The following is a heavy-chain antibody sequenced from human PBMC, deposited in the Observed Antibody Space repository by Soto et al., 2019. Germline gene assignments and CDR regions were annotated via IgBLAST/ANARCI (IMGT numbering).Heavy chain of an antibody. D-gene: IGHD1-26*01. V-gene: IGHV4-59*08. CDR3: ARLGVGSLHGLVNV. Sequence: QVQLQESGPGLVKPSETLSLTCTVSGGSITNYYCRWFRQPPGKGLEWIGYIQYNGYSAYNLSLRRLVTRSLGTSQSQFSRRLESVAAPDSCGYYCARLGVGSLHGLVNVWGQGNTVIVSS. J-gene: IGHJ6*02. CDR1: GGSITNYY. CDR2: IQYNGYS.